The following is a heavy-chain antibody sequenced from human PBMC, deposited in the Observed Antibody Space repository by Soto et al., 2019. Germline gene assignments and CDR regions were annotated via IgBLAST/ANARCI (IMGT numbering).Heavy chain of an antibody. CDR1: GFKFSSYL. D-gene: IGHD3-3*01. Sequence: GSLRMFSSASGFKFSSYLLHFVRQAPGKELVGVLRMNSAGSRTTYAGSVKGRFTISRDNATNTLYLQMNNLRIEATPANYCAREHVGVGRPIFGVTKYYCYGMDVWGQGTTVTVSS. CDR3: AREHVGVGRPIFGVTKYYCYGMDV. V-gene: IGHV3-74*01. J-gene: IGHJ6*02. CDR2: MNSAGSRT.